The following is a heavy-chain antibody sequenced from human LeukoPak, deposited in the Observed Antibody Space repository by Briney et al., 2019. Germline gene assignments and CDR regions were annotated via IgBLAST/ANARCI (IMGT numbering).Heavy chain of an antibody. J-gene: IGHJ4*02. CDR2: IYWDDDK. Sequence: SGPTLVNPTQTLTLTCTFSGFSLSTSGVGVGWIRQPPGKALEWLALIYWDDDKRYSPSLKSRLTITKDTSKNQVVLTMTNMDPVDTATYYCAHTPYTAWFGELLYPYYFDYWGQGTLVTVSS. D-gene: IGHD3-10*01. CDR3: AHTPYTAWFGELLYPYYFDY. V-gene: IGHV2-5*02. CDR1: GFSLSTSGVG.